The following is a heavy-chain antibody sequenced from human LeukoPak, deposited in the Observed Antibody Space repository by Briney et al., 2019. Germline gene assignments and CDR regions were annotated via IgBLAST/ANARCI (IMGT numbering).Heavy chain of an antibody. CDR1: GFTFSNYA. Sequence: GGSLRLSCAASGFTFSNYAMHWVRQAPGKGLEWVSSISSSSSYIYYADSVKGRFTISRDNAKNSLYLQMNSLRAEDMALYYCAKDQGAAVLLLLPGRFDYWGQGTLVTVSS. V-gene: IGHV3-21*04. CDR2: ISSSSSYI. D-gene: IGHD3-22*01. J-gene: IGHJ4*02. CDR3: AKDQGAAVLLLLPGRFDY.